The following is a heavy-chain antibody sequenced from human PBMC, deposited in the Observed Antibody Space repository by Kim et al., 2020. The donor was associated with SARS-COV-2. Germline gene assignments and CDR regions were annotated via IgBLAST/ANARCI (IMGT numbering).Heavy chain of an antibody. CDR2: T. J-gene: IGHJ4*02. D-gene: IGHD6-19*01. Sequence: TNYNPSLKSRVTISVDTSKNQFSLKLSSVTAADTAVYYCANLLAVRAFDYWGQGTLVTVSS. CDR3: ANLLAVRAFDY. V-gene: IGHV4-34*01.